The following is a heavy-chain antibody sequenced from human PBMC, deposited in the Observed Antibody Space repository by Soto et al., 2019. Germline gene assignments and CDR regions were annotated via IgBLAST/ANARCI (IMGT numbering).Heavy chain of an antibody. V-gene: IGHV3-30-3*01. CDR3: ARDLGPGWYYYDSSGRGDLDY. Sequence: QVQLVESGGGVVQPGRSLRLSCAASGFTFSSYAMHWVRQAPGKGLEWVAVISYDGSNKYYADSVKGRFTISRDNSKNTLYLQMNSLRAEDTAVYYCARDLGPGWYYYDSSGRGDLDYWGQGTLVTVSS. CDR1: GFTFSSYA. CDR2: ISYDGSNK. D-gene: IGHD3-22*01. J-gene: IGHJ4*02.